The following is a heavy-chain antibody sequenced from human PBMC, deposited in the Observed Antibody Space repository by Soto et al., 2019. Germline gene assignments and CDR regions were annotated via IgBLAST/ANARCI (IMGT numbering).Heavy chain of an antibody. CDR2: IIPIFGTA. CDR1: GGTFIISG. V-gene: IGHV1-69*13. CDR3: ARGGGLQHFDY. J-gene: IGHJ4*02. Sequence: GASVTVSCKASGGTFIISGISWVRQAPGQGLEWMGGIIPIFGTANYAQKFQGRVTITADESTSTAYMELSSLRSEDTAVYYCARGGGLQHFDYWGQGTLVTVSS. D-gene: IGHD2-21*02.